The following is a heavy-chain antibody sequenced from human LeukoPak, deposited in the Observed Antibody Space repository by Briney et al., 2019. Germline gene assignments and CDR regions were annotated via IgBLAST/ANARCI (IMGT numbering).Heavy chain of an antibody. D-gene: IGHD2-2*01. V-gene: IGHV4-59*01. J-gene: IGHJ5*02. CDR1: GGSIGSYY. Sequence: SETLSLTCTVSGGSIGSYYWSWIRQPPGKGLEWSGYIYYSGNSNYNPSLNSRVTISVDTSKNKFSLRLSSVTAADTAIYYCARDLGYCSTASCYAWFDPWGQGTLVTVSS. CDR2: IYYSGNS. CDR3: ARDLGYCSTASCYAWFDP.